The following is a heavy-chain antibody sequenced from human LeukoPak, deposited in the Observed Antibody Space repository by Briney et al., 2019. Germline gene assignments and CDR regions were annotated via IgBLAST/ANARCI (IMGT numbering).Heavy chain of an antibody. CDR2: IYSGGST. V-gene: IGHV3-53*01. Sequence: GGSLRLSCAASGFTVSSSYMSWVRQAPGKGLEWVSVIYSGGSTYYADSVKGRFTISRDNSKNTLYLQMNSLRAEDTAVYYCARDGYGSGLNGGRWFDPWGQGTLVTVSS. J-gene: IGHJ5*02. D-gene: IGHD6-19*01. CDR1: GFTVSSSY. CDR3: ARDGYGSGLNGGRWFDP.